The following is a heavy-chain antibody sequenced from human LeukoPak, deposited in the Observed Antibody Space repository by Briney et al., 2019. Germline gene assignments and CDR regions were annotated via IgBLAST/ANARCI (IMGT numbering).Heavy chain of an antibody. J-gene: IGHJ3*02. CDR2: INHSGST. V-gene: IGHV4-34*01. D-gene: IGHD2/OR15-2a*01. CDR3: ARGFYDDAFDI. CDR1: GGSFSGYH. Sequence: SETLSLTCAVYGGSFSGYHWSWIRQPPGKGLEWIGEINHSGSTNYNPSLKSRVTISVDTSKNQFSLKLSSVTAADTAVYYCARGFYDDAFDIWGQGTMVTVSS.